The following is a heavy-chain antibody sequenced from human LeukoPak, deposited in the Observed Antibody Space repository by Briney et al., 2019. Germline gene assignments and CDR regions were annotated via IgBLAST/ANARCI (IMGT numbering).Heavy chain of an antibody. CDR3: ARDGMVIRPIHQRYYCMDV. J-gene: IGHJ6*02. CDR2: IYIVGST. CDR1: GFTVSSNY. Sequence: GGSLRLSCAASGFTVSSNYMSWVRHAPGQGLDCLSIIYIVGSTYYAGSVKGRFTISRDNAKNTLYPKMIRLSAQYTALYYCARDGMVIRPIHQRYYCMDVWGQGTTVTVSS. D-gene: IGHD2-21*01. V-gene: IGHV3-66*01.